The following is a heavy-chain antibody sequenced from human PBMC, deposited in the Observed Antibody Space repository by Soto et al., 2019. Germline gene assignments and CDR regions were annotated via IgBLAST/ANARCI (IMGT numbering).Heavy chain of an antibody. J-gene: IGHJ6*02. V-gene: IGHV3-21*01. CDR2: NSSSSSKI. CDR3: ARWSGHCSNGVCVGLYFYYNGMDV. CDR1: GFTFISHS. D-gene: IGHD2-8*01. Sequence: EMQLVESGGGLVKSGGSLRLSCAASGFTFISHSMNWVRQAPGKGLEWVASNSSSSSKIYYADSVKGRFTISRDNAENSLYLQMNSLRADDTAVYYCARWSGHCSNGVCVGLYFYYNGMDVWGQGTTVIVSS.